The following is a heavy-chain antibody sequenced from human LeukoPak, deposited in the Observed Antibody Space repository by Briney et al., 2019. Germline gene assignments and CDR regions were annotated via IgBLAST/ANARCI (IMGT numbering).Heavy chain of an antibody. D-gene: IGHD3-16*02. CDR3: ARDSSDGGTSSYRQSDY. CDR1: GFTFRSYD. J-gene: IGHJ4*02. V-gene: IGHV3-13*01. CDR2: IGTAGEI. Sequence: GGSLRLSCAASGFTFRSYDMHWVRQATGKGLEWVSGIGTAGEIYYPGSVKGRFTISRDNANNSLYLQMNNLSAEDTAVYYCARDSSDGGTSSYRQSDYWGQGTLVTVSS.